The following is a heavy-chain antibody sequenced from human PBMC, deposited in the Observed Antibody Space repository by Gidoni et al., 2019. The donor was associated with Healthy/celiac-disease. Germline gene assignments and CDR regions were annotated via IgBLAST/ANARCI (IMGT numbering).Heavy chain of an antibody. CDR3: ARGTTTVGGYYYYGMDV. CDR1: GHTFTSYD. D-gene: IGHD4-4*01. CDR2: MNPNRGNT. J-gene: IGHJ6*02. Sequence: QVQLVQSGAEVQKPGASVKVSCNASGHTFTSYDINWVRQDTGQGLEWRGWMNPNRGNTGYAQKFQGRVTMTRNTSISTAYMELSSLRSEDTAVYDCARGTTTVGGYYYYGMDVWGQGTTVTVSS. V-gene: IGHV1-8*01.